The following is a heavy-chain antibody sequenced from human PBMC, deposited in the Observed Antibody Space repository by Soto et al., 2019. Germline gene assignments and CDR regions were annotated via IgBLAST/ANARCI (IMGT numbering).Heavy chain of an antibody. CDR2: MNPNSGNT. CDR3: ARGLAAAGHNWFDP. CDR1: GYTFTSYD. V-gene: IGHV1-8*01. D-gene: IGHD6-13*01. Sequence: QVQLVQSGAEVKKPGASVKVSCKASGYTFTSYDINWVRQATGQGLEWMGWMNPNSGNTGYAQKFQGRVTMTRNPSISTAYMELSSLRSEDTAVYYCARGLAAAGHNWFDPWGQGTLVTVSS. J-gene: IGHJ5*02.